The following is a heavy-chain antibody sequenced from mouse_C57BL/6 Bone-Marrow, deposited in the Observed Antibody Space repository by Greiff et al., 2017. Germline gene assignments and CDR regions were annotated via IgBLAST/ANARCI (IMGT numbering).Heavy chain of an antibody. Sequence: VKLVESGPGLVQPSQSLSITCTVSGFSLTSYGVHWVRQSPGKGLEWLVVLWSGGSTDYNEAFLSRLSISKDTSKSQVFFKMNSLQADDTAIYYCARRDLYAMDYWGQGTSVTVSS. D-gene: IGHD3-3*01. J-gene: IGHJ4*01. CDR2: LWSGGST. V-gene: IGHV2-2*01. CDR3: ARRDLYAMDY. CDR1: GFSLTSYG.